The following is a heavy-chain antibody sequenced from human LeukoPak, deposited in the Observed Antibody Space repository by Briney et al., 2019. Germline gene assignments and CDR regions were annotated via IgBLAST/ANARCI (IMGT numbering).Heavy chain of an antibody. V-gene: IGHV3-21*01. Sequence: GGSLRLSCAVSGFTFSTYSMNWVRQAPGKGLEWVSSISSGSGYIYQADSVKGRFTISRDNAKNSLYLQMSSLRAEDTAVYYCARGLVGATSVYFDYWGQGTLVTVSS. CDR2: ISSGSGYI. CDR3: ARGLVGATSVYFDY. CDR1: GFTFSTYS. D-gene: IGHD1-26*01. J-gene: IGHJ4*02.